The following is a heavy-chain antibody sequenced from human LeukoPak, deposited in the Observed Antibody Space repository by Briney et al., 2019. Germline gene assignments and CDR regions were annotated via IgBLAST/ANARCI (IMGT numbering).Heavy chain of an antibody. J-gene: IGHJ4*02. CDR1: GYTFTSYG. CDR3: ATDRWDTYYYDSSGYEAFDY. CDR2: INTNSGGT. D-gene: IGHD3-22*01. Sequence: GASVKVSCKASGYTFTSYGISWVRQAPGQGLEWMGWINTNSGGTNYAQKFQGRVTMTRDTSISTAYMELSRLRSDDTAVYYCATDRWDTYYYDSSGYEAFDYWGQGTLVTVSS. V-gene: IGHV1-2*02.